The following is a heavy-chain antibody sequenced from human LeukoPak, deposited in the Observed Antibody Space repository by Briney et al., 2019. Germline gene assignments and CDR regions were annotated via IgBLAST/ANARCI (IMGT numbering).Heavy chain of an antibody. Sequence: PGGSLRPSCAVSGFTFSRYWMTWVRQAPGKGLEWVANIKVDGSEKYYVDAVKGRFTISRDNAKDSLYLQMNGLRAEDTAIYYCARAQWTAFDYYYYMDVWGKGTTVTVSS. J-gene: IGHJ6*03. CDR3: ARAQWTAFDYYYYMDV. CDR1: GFTFSRYW. CDR2: IKVDGSEK. D-gene: IGHD3/OR15-3a*01. V-gene: IGHV3-7*01.